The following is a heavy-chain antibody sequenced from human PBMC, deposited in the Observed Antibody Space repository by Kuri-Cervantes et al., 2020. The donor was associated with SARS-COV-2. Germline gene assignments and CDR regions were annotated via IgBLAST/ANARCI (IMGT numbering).Heavy chain of an antibody. CDR3: ARDQSGSYYFGYFDY. V-gene: IGHV3-21*01. D-gene: IGHD1-26*01. CDR1: GFTFSSYS. CDR2: ISSSSSYI. Sequence: GGSLRLSCAASGFTFSSYSMNWVRQAPGKGLQWVSSISSSSSYIYYADSVKGRFTISRDNAKSSLYLQMNSLRAEDTAVYYCARDQSGSYYFGYFDYWGQGTLVTVSS. J-gene: IGHJ4*02.